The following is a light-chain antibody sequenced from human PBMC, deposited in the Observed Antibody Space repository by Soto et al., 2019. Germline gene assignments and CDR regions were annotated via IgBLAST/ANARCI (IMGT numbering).Light chain of an antibody. CDR1: SSDIGGYNY. J-gene: IGLJ2*01. V-gene: IGLV2-14*01. Sequence: QSALTQPASVSGSPGQSISISCTGTSSDIGGYNYVSWYQQHPGKAPKLMIYEVSNRPSGVSNRFSGSKSGNTASLTISGLHLEDEADYYCSSYTRSTTPVFGGGTKLTVL. CDR3: SSYTRSTTPV. CDR2: EVS.